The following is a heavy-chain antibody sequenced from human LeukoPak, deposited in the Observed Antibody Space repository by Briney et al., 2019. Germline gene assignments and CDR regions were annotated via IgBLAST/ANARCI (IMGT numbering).Heavy chain of an antibody. CDR2: IKQDGSEK. V-gene: IGHV3-7*01. CDR3: ARDLPRDYGVIAFDI. CDR1: GFTFSSYW. D-gene: IGHD4-17*01. Sequence: GGSLRLSCAASGFTFSSYWMSWVRQAPGKGLEWVANIKQDGSEKYYVDSVKGRFTISKDNAKTSLYLQMNSLRAEDTAVYYCARDLPRDYGVIAFDIWGQGTMVTVSS. J-gene: IGHJ3*02.